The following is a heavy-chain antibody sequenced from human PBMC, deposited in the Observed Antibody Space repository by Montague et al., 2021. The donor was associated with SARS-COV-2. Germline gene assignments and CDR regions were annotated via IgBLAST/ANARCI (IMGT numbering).Heavy chain of an antibody. V-gene: IGHV4-59*13. CDR1: GDSISSFY. D-gene: IGHD6-13*01. CDR3: ARGVVAAPDTSDY. CDR2: IYYSGIT. J-gene: IGHJ4*02. Sequence: SETLSLTCTVSGDSISSFYWNWIRQPPGKGLEWIGKIYYSGITNYNPSLRSRVTISVDTSKNQFSLKLISVTAADTALDYCARGVVAAPDTSDYWGQGTLVTVSS.